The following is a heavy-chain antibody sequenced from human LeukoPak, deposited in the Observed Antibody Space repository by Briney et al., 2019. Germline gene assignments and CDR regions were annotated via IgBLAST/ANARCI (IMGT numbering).Heavy chain of an antibody. D-gene: IGHD4-17*01. Sequence: SETLSLTCTVSGGSVSSGSYYWSWIRQPPGKGLEWIGYIYYSGSTYYNPSLKSRVTISVDTSKNQFSLKLSSVTAADTAVYYCARGYGDYAADYWGQGTLVTVSS. V-gene: IGHV4-30-4*08. CDR3: ARGYGDYAADY. CDR2: IYYSGST. CDR1: GGSVSSGSYY. J-gene: IGHJ4*02.